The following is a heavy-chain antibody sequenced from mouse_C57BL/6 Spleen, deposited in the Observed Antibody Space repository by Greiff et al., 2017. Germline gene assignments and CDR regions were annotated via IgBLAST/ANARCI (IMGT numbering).Heavy chain of an antibody. D-gene: IGHD3-2*02. J-gene: IGHJ3*01. CDR2: IYPSDSET. V-gene: IGHV1-61*01. Sequence: QVQLQQPGAELVRPGSSVKLSCKASGYTFTSYWMDWVKQRPGQGLEWIGNIYPSDSETHYNQKFKDKATLTVDKSSSTAYMQISSLTSEDSAVYYCARGDAQASAYWGQGTLVTVSA. CDR3: ARGDAQASAY. CDR1: GYTFTSYW.